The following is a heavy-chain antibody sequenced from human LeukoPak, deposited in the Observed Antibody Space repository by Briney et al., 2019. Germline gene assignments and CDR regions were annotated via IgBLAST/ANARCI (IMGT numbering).Heavy chain of an antibody. Sequence: ASGKVSCKASGGTFISYAISWVRQAPGQGLEWRGGIIPIFGTANYAQKFQGRVTITADESTSTAYMELSSLRSEDTAVYYCAREQRFGEIFIDYWGQGTLVTVSS. V-gene: IGHV1-69*13. J-gene: IGHJ4*02. CDR1: GGTFISYA. D-gene: IGHD3-10*01. CDR3: AREQRFGEIFIDY. CDR2: IIPIFGTA.